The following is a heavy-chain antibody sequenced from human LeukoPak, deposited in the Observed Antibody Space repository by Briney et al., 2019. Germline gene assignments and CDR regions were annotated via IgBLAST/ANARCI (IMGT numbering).Heavy chain of an antibody. CDR3: VRGYTGPDFWSDLDY. CDR1: GGSFSGYY. V-gene: IGHV4-34*01. D-gene: IGHD3-3*01. J-gene: IGHJ4*02. CDR2: INHSGST. Sequence: SETLSLTCAVYGGSFSGYYWSWIRQPPGKGLEWIGEINHSGSTNYNPSLKSRVTISVDTSKNQFSLKLSSVTAADTAVYYCVRGYTGPDFWSDLDYWGQGTLVTVSS.